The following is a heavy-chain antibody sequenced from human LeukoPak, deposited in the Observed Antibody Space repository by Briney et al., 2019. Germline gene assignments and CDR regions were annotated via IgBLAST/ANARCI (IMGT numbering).Heavy chain of an antibody. D-gene: IGHD5-24*01. CDR2: ISAYNGDT. J-gene: IGHJ5*02. Sequence: ASVKVSCKASGFTFTSHGFTWVRQAPGQGLEWMGWISAYNGDTHSAERFQGRVTLTTDTSTSTAYMELRSLRSDDTAVYYCARYIENWFDPWGQGTLVTVSS. V-gene: IGHV1-18*01. CDR3: ARYIENWFDP. CDR1: GFTFTSHG.